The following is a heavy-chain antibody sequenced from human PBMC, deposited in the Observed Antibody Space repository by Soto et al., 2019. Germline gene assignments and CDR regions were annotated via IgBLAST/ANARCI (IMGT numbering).Heavy chain of an antibody. CDR3: ARNGYYGYVWGSYHFNWFDP. CDR2: ISAYNRNT. Sequence: ASVKVSCKASGYTFTSYGISWVRRAPGQGLEWMGWISAYNRNTNYAQKLQGRVTMTTDTSTSTADMELRSRRSDDTAVYYCARNGYYGYVWGSYHFNWFDPWRQGTLVTVSS. J-gene: IGHJ5*02. V-gene: IGHV1-18*01. D-gene: IGHD3-16*02. CDR1: GYTFTSYG.